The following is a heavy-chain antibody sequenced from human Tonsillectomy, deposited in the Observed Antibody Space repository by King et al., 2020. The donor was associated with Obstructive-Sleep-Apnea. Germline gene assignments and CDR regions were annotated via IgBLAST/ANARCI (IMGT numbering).Heavy chain of an antibody. J-gene: IGHJ4*02. Sequence: PLQESGPGLVKPSQTLSLTCTVSGGSISSGGYYWSWIRQHPGKGLEWIGYIYYSGSTYYNPSLKSRVTISVDTSKNQFSLKLSSVTAADTAVYYCARVVRGWYYFDYWGQGTLVTVSS. CDR3: ARVVRGWYYFDY. CDR1: GGSISSGGYY. V-gene: IGHV4-31*03. CDR2: IYYSGST. D-gene: IGHD6-19*01.